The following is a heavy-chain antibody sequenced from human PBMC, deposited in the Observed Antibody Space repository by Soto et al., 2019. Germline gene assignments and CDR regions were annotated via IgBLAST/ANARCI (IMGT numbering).Heavy chain of an antibody. Sequence: SGGSLRLSCGASGFTFSSYAMSWVRQAPGKGLEWVSAISGSGGSTYYADSVKGRFTISRDNSKNTLYLQMNSLRAEDTAVYYCANSHTSIVGGNWFDPWGQGTLVTVSS. V-gene: IGHV3-23*01. D-gene: IGHD2-21*01. CDR3: ANSHTSIVGGNWFDP. J-gene: IGHJ5*02. CDR2: ISGSGGST. CDR1: GFTFSSYA.